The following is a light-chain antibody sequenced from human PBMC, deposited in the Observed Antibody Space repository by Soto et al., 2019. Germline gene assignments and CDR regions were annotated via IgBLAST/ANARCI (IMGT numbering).Light chain of an antibody. CDR1: SSNIGSDYD. J-gene: IGLJ3*02. Sequence: QSVLTQPPSVSGAPGQRVTISCTGTSSNIGSDYDVHWYQQLPGTAPKLLLYSNSHRPSGVPDRFSDSKSGTSASLAITGLQPEDEAHYYCQSYDSSLSGWVFGGGTKVTVL. V-gene: IGLV1-40*01. CDR2: SNS. CDR3: QSYDSSLSGWV.